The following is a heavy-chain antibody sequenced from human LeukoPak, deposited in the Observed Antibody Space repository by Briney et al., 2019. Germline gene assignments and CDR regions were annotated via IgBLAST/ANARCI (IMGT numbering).Heavy chain of an antibody. CDR3: ALQYSSGWYGSYYFDY. D-gene: IGHD6-19*01. V-gene: IGHV4-59*08. Sequence: SETLSLTCTASGGSISSYYWSWIWQPPGKGLEWIGYIYYSGSTNYNPSLKSRVTISVDTSKNQFSLKLSSVTAADTAVYYCALQYSSGWYGSYYFDYWGQGTLVTVSS. J-gene: IGHJ4*02. CDR2: IYYSGST. CDR1: GGSISSYY.